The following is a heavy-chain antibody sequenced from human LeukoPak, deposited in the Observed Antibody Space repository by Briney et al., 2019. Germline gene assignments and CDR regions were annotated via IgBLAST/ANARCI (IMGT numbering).Heavy chain of an antibody. D-gene: IGHD6-6*01. CDR1: GGSFSDYY. J-gene: IGHJ4*02. Sequence: PSETLSLTCAVYGGSFSDYYWTWIRQPPGKGLEWIGEISHSAYTKYNPSLKSRVTISLDTSKNQFSLKMTSVTAADTAVYYCARYGSSSLDSWGQGTLVTVSS. V-gene: IGHV4-34*01. CDR2: ISHSAYT. CDR3: ARYGSSSLDS.